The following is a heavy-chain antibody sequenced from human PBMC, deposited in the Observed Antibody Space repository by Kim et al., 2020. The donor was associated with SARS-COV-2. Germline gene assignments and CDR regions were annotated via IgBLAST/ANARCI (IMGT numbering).Heavy chain of an antibody. CDR1: GYTFTNYF. D-gene: IGHD6-6*01. CDR2: ISAYNGKT. Sequence: ASVKVSCKASGYTFTNYFITWVRQAPGLGLEWVGWISAYNGKTNYAQKLQGRVTLTTDASTSTGYMELTSLRSDDTDVYFCVRFLSASSDYWGQGTLLPV. V-gene: IGHV1-18*01. J-gene: IGHJ4*02. CDR3: VRFLSASSDY.